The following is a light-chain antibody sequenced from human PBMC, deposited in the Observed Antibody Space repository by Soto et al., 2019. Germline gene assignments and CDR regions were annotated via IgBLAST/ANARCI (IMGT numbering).Light chain of an antibody. V-gene: IGKV3-11*01. CDR2: DAS. CDR3: QQRSNWPLT. CDR1: QSVSGY. J-gene: IGKJ4*01. Sequence: EIVLTQSLATLSLSPGERATLSCRASQSVSGYLAWYQQKPGQTPRLLIYDASNRATGIPARFSGSGSGTDFSLTISSLEPEDFAVYYRQQRSNWPLTFGGGTKVDIK.